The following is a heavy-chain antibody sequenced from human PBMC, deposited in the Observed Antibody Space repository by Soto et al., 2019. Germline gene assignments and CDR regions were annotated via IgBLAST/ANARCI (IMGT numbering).Heavy chain of an antibody. V-gene: IGHV1-18*01. Sequence: QVQLVQSGPEVKKPGASVKVSCKTSGYTFTSYGISWVRQAPGQGLEWMGWITTDKGKTTYAQKCQGRVTMTTDTSTRKAYMELRSLRSDDTAVYYCATRSPAFDYWGQGTLVTVSS. CDR2: ITTDKGKT. CDR1: GYTFTSYG. J-gene: IGHJ4*02. CDR3: ATRSPAFDY.